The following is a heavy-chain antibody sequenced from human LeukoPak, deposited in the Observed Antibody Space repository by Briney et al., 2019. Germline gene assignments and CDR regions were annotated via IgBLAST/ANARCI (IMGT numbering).Heavy chain of an antibody. D-gene: IGHD3-3*02. V-gene: IGHV4-61*05. CDR1: GGSISSSSYY. Sequence: SETLSLTCTVSGGSISSSSYYWSWIRQPPGKGLEWIGFIYYSGTTSYNPSLKSRVTMSVDTSKNQFSLNLSSVTAADTAVYHCARHFFRAFDIWGQGTMVTVSS. CDR3: ARHFFRAFDI. J-gene: IGHJ3*02. CDR2: IYYSGTT.